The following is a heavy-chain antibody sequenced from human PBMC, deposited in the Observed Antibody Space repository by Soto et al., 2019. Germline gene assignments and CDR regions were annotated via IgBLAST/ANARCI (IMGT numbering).Heavy chain of an antibody. Sequence: QVQLVESGGGVVQPGRSLRLSCAASGFTFSSYGMHWVRQAPGKGLEWVAVISYDGSNKYYADSVKGRFTISRDNSKNTLYLQMNSLRAEDTAVYYCARSGGYSYDHYYYYGMDVWGQGTTVTVSS. CDR1: GFTFSSYG. V-gene: IGHV3-30*03. CDR2: ISYDGSNK. D-gene: IGHD5-18*01. CDR3: ARSGGYSYDHYYYYGMDV. J-gene: IGHJ6*02.